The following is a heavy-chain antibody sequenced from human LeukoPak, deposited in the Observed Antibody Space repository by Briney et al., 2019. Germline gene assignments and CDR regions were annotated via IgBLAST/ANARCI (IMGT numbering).Heavy chain of an antibody. V-gene: IGHV5-51*01. J-gene: IGHJ3*02. D-gene: IGHD1-26*01. CDR3: ARPCLGGTYYHDAFDI. Sequence: GESLKISCQGAGYIFKNHWIGWVRQTPERVLAWMAIIFPGDSDARYSPSFQGRVSVSVDKSIDTVYLQLDSLRASDTAIYYCARPCLGGTYYHDAFDIWGQGTMVSVSS. CDR1: GYIFKNHW. CDR2: IFPGDSDA.